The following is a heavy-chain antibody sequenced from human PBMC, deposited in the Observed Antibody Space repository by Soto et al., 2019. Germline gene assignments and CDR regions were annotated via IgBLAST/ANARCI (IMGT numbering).Heavy chain of an antibody. CDR3: ATWHEREHAFDV. J-gene: IGHJ3*01. D-gene: IGHD1-1*01. Sequence: DVQLVESGGGLIQPGESLRLSCAAFGLTISGKKYVAWVRQAPGKGRGWVSVLFDVDGSFYADSVTGRFTTSSDSSKTTVYLQMNDLRPDDTAVYYCATWHEREHAFDVWGQGTTVTISS. CDR1: GLTISGKKY. CDR2: LFDVDGS. V-gene: IGHV3-53*01.